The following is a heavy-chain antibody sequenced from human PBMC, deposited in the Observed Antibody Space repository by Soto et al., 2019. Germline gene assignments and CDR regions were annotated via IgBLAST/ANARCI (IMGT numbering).Heavy chain of an antibody. J-gene: IGHJ4*02. Sequence: QVQLVQSGAEVKKPGASVKVSCKASGYTFTSYYMHWVRQAPGQGLEWMGIINPSGGSTSYAQKCQGRITRTRDTSTSTVYMELSSLSSEDTAVYSCARDLLGATGEPYYVDYWGQVTLVTVSS. D-gene: IGHD1-26*01. CDR2: INPSGGST. CDR1: GYTFTSYY. CDR3: ARDLLGATGEPYYVDY. V-gene: IGHV1-46*01.